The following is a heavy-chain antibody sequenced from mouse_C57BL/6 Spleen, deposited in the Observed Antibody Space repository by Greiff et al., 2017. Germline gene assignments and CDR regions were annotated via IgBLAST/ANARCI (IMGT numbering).Heavy chain of an antibody. CDR3: ARGGWGSPWYFVV. CDR2: INPGSGGT. Sequence: VQLQQSGAELVRPGTSVQVSCKASGYAFTNYLIEWVKQRPGQGLEWIGVINPGSGGTNYNEKLQGKATLTADKSARTAYMQLSSLTSEDSAVYFCARGGWGSPWYFVVWGTGTTVTVSS. J-gene: IGHJ1*03. CDR1: GYAFTNYL. D-gene: IGHD1-1*02. V-gene: IGHV1-54*01.